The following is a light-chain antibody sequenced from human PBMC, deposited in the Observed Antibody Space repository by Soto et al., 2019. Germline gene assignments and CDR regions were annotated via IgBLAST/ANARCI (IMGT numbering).Light chain of an antibody. CDR3: GSWDSSLSAYV. J-gene: IGLJ1*01. CDR2: DDN. V-gene: IGLV1-51*01. CDR1: SSNIGGNS. Sequence: QSAMTQPPSVSAAPGQTVTISCSGSSSNIGGNSVSWYQQLPGTAPKLLIYDDNKRPSGIPDRFSGSKSGTSATLGITRFQTGDEADYYCGSWDSSLSAYVFGTGTKLTVL.